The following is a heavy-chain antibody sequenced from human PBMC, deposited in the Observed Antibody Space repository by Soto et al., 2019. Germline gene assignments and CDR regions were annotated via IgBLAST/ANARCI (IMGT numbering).Heavy chain of an antibody. Sequence: QVQLVQSGAEVKKPGSSVKVSCKASGGTFSSYAISWVRQAPGQGLEWMGGIIPIFGTANYAQKFQGRVTITADESTSTAYMERSSLRSEDTAVYYCARALGSYYDSSGYTNWFDPWGQGTLVTVSS. CDR2: IIPIFGTA. D-gene: IGHD3-22*01. V-gene: IGHV1-69*01. CDR1: GGTFSSYA. CDR3: ARALGSYYDSSGYTNWFDP. J-gene: IGHJ5*02.